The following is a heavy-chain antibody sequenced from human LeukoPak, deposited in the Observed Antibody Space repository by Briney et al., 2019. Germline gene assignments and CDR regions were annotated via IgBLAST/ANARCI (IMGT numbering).Heavy chain of an antibody. J-gene: IGHJ6*02. CDR1: GFTFSSYS. D-gene: IGHD4-17*01. CDR3: ARLYGDYAGDYYYGMDV. V-gene: IGHV3-21*01. Sequence: PGGSLRLSCAASGFTFSSYSMNWVRQVPGKGLEWVSSISSSSSYIYYADSVRGRFTISRDNAKNSLYLQMNSLRAEDTAVYYCARLYGDYAGDYYYGMDVWGQGTTVTVSS. CDR2: ISSSSSYI.